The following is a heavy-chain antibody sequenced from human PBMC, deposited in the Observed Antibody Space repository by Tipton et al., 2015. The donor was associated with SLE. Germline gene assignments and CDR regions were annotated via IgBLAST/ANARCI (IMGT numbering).Heavy chain of an antibody. CDR1: GFTFSSYA. V-gene: IGHV3-23*01. Sequence: SLRLSCAASGFTFSSYAMSWVRQAPGKGLEWVSAISGSGGSTYYADSVKGRFTISRDNSKNTLYLQMNSLRAEDTAVYYCAKNGAGVKAYCGGDCYFSFDYWGQGTLVTVSS. D-gene: IGHD2-21*01. CDR2: ISGSGGST. CDR3: AKNGAGVKAYCGGDCYFSFDY. J-gene: IGHJ4*02.